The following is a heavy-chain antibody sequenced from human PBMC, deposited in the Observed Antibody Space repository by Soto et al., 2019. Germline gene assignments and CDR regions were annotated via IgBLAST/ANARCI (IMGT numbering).Heavy chain of an antibody. CDR3: ARGSYDFWSGTLWGMDV. J-gene: IGHJ6*02. CDR1: GFTFSSYA. Sequence: QVQLVESGGGVVQPGRSLRLSCAASGFTFSSYAMHWVRQAPGKGLEWVAVISYDGSNKYYADSVKGRFTISRDNSKNTLYLQMNSLRAEDTAVYYCARGSYDFWSGTLWGMDVWGQGTTVTVSS. V-gene: IGHV3-30-3*01. D-gene: IGHD3-3*01. CDR2: ISYDGSNK.